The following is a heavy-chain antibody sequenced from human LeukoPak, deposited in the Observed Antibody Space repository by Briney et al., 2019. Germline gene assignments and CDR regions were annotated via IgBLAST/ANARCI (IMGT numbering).Heavy chain of an antibody. CDR3: ARSRFGTMVRGVMDY. CDR1: GGTFSSYA. J-gene: IGHJ4*02. D-gene: IGHD3-10*01. Sequence: ASVKVSCKASGGTFSSYAISWVRQAPGQGLEWMGGIIPIFGTANYAQKFQGRVTITADESTSTAYMELSSLRSEDAAVYYCARSRFGTMVRGVMDYWGQGTLVTVSS. CDR2: IIPIFGTA. V-gene: IGHV1-69*01.